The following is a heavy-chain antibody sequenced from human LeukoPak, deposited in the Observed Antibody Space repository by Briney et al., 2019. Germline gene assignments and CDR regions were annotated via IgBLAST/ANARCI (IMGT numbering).Heavy chain of an antibody. Sequence: SETLSLTCSVSSGSISSSSYYWGWIRQPPGKGLEWIGSIYYTGSTYYNPSLKSRVTMSVDTSKNQFSLKLSSVTAADTAVYYCARGQRGYSFGYAFDYWGQGTLVTVSS. J-gene: IGHJ4*02. CDR2: IYYTGST. CDR1: SGSISSSSYY. V-gene: IGHV4-39*01. D-gene: IGHD5-18*01. CDR3: ARGQRGYSFGYAFDY.